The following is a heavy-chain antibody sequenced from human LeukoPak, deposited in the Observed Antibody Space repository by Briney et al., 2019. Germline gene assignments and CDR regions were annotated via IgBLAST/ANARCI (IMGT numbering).Heavy chain of an antibody. J-gene: IGHJ6*03. V-gene: IGHV4-39*01. CDR2: IYYSRST. CDR1: GGSISSSSYY. D-gene: IGHD2-2*01. CDR3: ARGREYQYRIERYYYYMDV. Sequence: SETLSLTCTVSGGSISSSSYYWGWIRQPPGKGLEWIGSIYYSRSTYYNPSLKSRVTISVDTSKNQFSLKLSSVTAADTAVYYCARGREYQYRIERYYYYMDVWGKGTTVTISS.